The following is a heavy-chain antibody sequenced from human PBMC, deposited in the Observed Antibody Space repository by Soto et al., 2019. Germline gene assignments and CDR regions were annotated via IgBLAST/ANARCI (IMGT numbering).Heavy chain of an antibody. V-gene: IGHV3-23*01. Sequence: EVQLLESGGGLVQPGGSLRLSCAASGFTFSSYAMSWVRQAPGKGLEWVSAISGSGGSTYYADSVKGRFTISRDNSKNTLYLQMNSLRGEDTAVYYCAKPDSSTFGGVIVPYFDYWGQGTLVTVSS. J-gene: IGHJ4*02. CDR1: GFTFSSYA. CDR2: ISGSGGST. CDR3: AKPDSSTFGGVIVPYFDY. D-gene: IGHD3-16*02.